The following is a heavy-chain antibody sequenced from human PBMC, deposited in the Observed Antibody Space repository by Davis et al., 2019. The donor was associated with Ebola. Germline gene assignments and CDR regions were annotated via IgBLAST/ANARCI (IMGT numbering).Heavy chain of an antibody. CDR2: IIPILGIG. J-gene: IGHJ4*02. Sequence: SVTVSCKASGGNFRDYGINWVRQAPGQGLEWMGRIIPILGIGNYAQRFKGRVTITADRSTATVSMELSSMTSEDTAIYYCARDLEDCRGGTCYAFDSWGQGTLVTVSS. D-gene: IGHD2-15*01. CDR3: ARDLEDCRGGTCYAFDS. CDR1: GGNFRDYG. V-gene: IGHV1-69*04.